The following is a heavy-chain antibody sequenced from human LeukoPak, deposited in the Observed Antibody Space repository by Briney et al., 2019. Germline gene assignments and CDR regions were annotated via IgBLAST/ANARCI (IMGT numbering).Heavy chain of an antibody. CDR3: AREAAVEDFFDY. CDR1: GFTFSSYW. V-gene: IGHV3-7*01. D-gene: IGHD6-13*01. CDR2: IKQDGSGK. J-gene: IGHJ4*02. Sequence: QPGGSLRLSCAASGFTFSSYWMTWVRQAPGRGLEWVANIKQDGSGKYYVDSVKGRFTISRDNAKNSLYLQMNSLRAEDTAVYYCAREAAVEDFFDYWGQGTLVTVSS.